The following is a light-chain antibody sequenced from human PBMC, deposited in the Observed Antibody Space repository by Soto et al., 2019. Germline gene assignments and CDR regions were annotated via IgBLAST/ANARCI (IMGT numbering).Light chain of an antibody. CDR1: SSDVGGYNY. CDR3: SSYAGTPFV. J-gene: IGLJ1*01. V-gene: IGLV2-8*01. Sequence: QSVLTQPPSASGAPGQSVTISRTGTSSDVGGYNYVSWYQQHPGKAPKLIIYEVNKRPSGVPDRFSGSKSGNTASLTVSGLQAEDEADYYCSSYAGTPFVFGTGTKVTVL. CDR2: EVN.